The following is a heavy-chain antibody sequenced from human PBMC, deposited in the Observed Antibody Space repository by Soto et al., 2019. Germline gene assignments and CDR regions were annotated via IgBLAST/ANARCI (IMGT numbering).Heavy chain of an antibody. CDR3: ARNSLPGFRGVIKL. V-gene: IGHV1-8*01. Sequence: GASVKVSCKASGYTFTSYDINWVRQATGQGLEWMGWMNPNSGNTGYAQKFQGRVTMTRNTSISTAYMELSSLRSEDTAVYYRARNSLPGFRGVIKLWGQGTLVTVSS. J-gene: IGHJ4*02. CDR2: MNPNSGNT. CDR1: GYTFTSYD. D-gene: IGHD3-10*01.